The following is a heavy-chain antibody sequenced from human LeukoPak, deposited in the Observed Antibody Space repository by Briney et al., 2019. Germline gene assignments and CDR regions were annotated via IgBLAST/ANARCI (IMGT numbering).Heavy chain of an antibody. CDR1: GFTLSSYG. V-gene: IGHV3-30*02. D-gene: IGHD5-12*01. Sequence: GGSLRLACAASGFTLSSYGMHGVRQAPGKGLEWVAFIRYDGGNKYYADSVKGRFTISRDNSKNTLYLRMNGMRAEDTALYYCAKGGGSGYDFGDYFDYWGQGTRVTVSS. CDR2: IRYDGGNK. CDR3: AKGGGSGYDFGDYFDY. J-gene: IGHJ4*02.